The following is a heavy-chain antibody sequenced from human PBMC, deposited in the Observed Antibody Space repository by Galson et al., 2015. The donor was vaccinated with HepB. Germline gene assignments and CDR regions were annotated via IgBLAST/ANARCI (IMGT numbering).Heavy chain of an antibody. J-gene: IGHJ4*02. D-gene: IGHD3-10*01. V-gene: IGHV4-39*01. CDR2: FYYRESP. CDR3: ARHIRDTSAFFDY. Sequence: ETLSLTCTVSGGSIRSSSYYWGWIRQPPGKGLEWIGTFYYRESPYYNPSLKSRVTISEDSSKTQFSLKLTFVTAADTAVYYCARHIRDTSAFFDYWGQGTLVAVSS. CDR1: GGSIRSSSYY.